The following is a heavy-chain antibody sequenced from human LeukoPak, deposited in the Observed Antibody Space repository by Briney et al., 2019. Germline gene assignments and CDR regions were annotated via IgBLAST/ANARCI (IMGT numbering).Heavy chain of an antibody. V-gene: IGHV4-59*01. CDR1: GGSISSDY. D-gene: IGHD3-9*01. CDR3: ARASLVSYYYYYYMDV. CDR2: IYYSGST. J-gene: IGHJ6*03. Sequence: SETLSLTCTVSGGSISSDYWSWIRQPPGKGLEWSGCIYYSGSTNYNPSLKSRVTISVDTSKNQFSLKLSSVTAADTAVYYCARASLVSYYYYYYMDVWGKGTTVTISS.